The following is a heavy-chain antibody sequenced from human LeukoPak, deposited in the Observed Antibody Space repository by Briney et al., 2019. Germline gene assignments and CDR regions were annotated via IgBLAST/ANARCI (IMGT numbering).Heavy chain of an antibody. D-gene: IGHD3-3*01. V-gene: IGHV4-39*01. J-gene: IGHJ4*02. Sequence: SETLSLTCTVSGGSISCSSYYWGWIRQPPGKGLEWIGSIYYSGSTYNNPSLKSRVTISVDTSKNQFSLKLSSVTAADTAVYYCARRITIFGVVITAHFDYWGQGTLVTVSS. CDR2: IYYSGST. CDR1: GGSISCSSYY. CDR3: ARRITIFGVVITAHFDY.